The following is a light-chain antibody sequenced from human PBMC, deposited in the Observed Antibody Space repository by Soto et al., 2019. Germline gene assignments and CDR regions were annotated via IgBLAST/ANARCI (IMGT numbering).Light chain of an antibody. CDR1: QSVGSDY. V-gene: IGKV3-20*01. J-gene: IGKJ1*01. CDR3: QQYGSLSWT. Sequence: ELVLTQSPRTLPLSLGQRATLSCSTSQSVGSDYLAWYQQKPGQAPRIIIFGAFGRATGIPDRFSGSGSGTEFTLTISRLEPEDFAMYYCQQYGSLSWTFGQGTKVDIK. CDR2: GAF.